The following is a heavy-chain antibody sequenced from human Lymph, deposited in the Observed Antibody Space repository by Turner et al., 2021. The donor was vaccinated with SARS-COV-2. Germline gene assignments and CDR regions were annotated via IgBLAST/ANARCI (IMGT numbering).Heavy chain of an antibody. D-gene: IGHD3-3*01. V-gene: IGHV3-53*01. CDR2: IYSGGST. Sequence: EVQPVESGGGLIQPGGSLRLCCAASGFTVSSNYMSWVRQAPGKGLEWVSIIYSGGSTYYADSVKGRLTISRDNSKNTLYLQMNSLRAEDTAVYYCARDLMEVGGMDVWGQGTTVTVSS. CDR3: ARDLMEVGGMDV. J-gene: IGHJ6*02. CDR1: GFTVSSNY.